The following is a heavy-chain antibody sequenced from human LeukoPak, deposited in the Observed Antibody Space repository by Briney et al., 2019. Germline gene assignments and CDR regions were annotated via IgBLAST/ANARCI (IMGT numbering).Heavy chain of an antibody. CDR2: IRLDGGST. CDR1: GFTFSNYA. V-gene: IGHV3-23*01. D-gene: IGHD1-7*01. J-gene: IGHJ4*02. Sequence: GGSLRLSCAASGFTFSNYAMSWVRQAPGKGLEWVSLIRLDGGSTYYADSVKGRFTISRDNSKNTLNLQMNSLRAEDTAVYYCGAGSTWVGYWGQGTLVTVSS. CDR3: GAGSTWVGY.